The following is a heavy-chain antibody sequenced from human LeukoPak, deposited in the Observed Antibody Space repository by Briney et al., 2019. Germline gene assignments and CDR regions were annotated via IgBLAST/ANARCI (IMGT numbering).Heavy chain of an antibody. Sequence: SETLSLTCAVYGGSFSGHYWSWIRQPPGKGLEWIGEINHSGSTNYNPSLKSRVTISVDTSKNQFSLKLSSVTAADTAVYYCARVSLLWFGEGAFDIWGQGTMVTVSS. D-gene: IGHD3-10*01. CDR1: GGSFSGHY. CDR3: ARVSLLWFGEGAFDI. V-gene: IGHV4-34*01. CDR2: INHSGST. J-gene: IGHJ3*02.